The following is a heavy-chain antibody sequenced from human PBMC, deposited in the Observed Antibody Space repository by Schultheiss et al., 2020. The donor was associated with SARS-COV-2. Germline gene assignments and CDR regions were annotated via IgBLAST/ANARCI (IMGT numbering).Heavy chain of an antibody. D-gene: IGHD5-12*01. Sequence: SETLSLTCAVYGGSISSYYWSWIRQPPGKGLEWIGSMYYSGTTYYNPSLKSRVTMSADTSRNQFSLKLTSVTAADTAVYYCARLNRYSGYVSHFDRWGQGTLVTVSS. J-gene: IGHJ4*02. CDR3: ARLNRYSGYVSHFDR. CDR1: GGSISSYY. CDR2: MYYSGTT. V-gene: IGHV4-59*04.